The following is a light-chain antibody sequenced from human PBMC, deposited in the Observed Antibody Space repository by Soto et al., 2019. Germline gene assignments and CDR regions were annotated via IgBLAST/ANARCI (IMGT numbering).Light chain of an antibody. V-gene: IGKV1-39*01. CDR1: RDVGSD. J-gene: IGKJ4*01. Sequence: DIQMTQSPSTLSASVVDRVTITCRASRDVGSDVSWYQQSPGKAPKLLIYAASSLQSGVPARFSGSGAETDFTLTITSLQPEDFGIYYCQQSYATVRTFGGGTKVDIK. CDR3: QQSYATVRT. CDR2: AAS.